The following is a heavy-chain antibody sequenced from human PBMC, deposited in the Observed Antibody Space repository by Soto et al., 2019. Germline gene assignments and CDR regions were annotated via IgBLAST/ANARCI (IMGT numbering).Heavy chain of an antibody. J-gene: IGHJ5*02. CDR3: ARQGPYGDNDL. Sequence: EVQLVESGGGLVQPGGSLKVSCVVSGFTLSTYTMNWVRQAPGKGLEWVSHDGAGGTILYADSVKGRFTVSRDNAKNSLYLQMNILRDGDTAVYYCARQGPYGDNDLWGQGTLVTVSS. CDR2: DGAGGTI. CDR1: GFTLSTYT. D-gene: IGHD4-17*01. V-gene: IGHV3-48*02.